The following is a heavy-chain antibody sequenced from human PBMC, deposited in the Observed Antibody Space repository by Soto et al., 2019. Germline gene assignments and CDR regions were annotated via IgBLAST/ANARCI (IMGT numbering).Heavy chain of an antibody. CDR2: INPNSGGT. D-gene: IGHD6-13*01. J-gene: IGHJ4*02. Sequence: QVQLVQSGAEVKKPGASVKVSCKASGYTFTGYYMHWVRQAPGQGLEWMGWINPNSGGTNYAQKFPGWVTMARDTSLSTAYVGLRRLRSDDTAVYYCARVLAAAGIWDLAFWGQGTLVTVSS. V-gene: IGHV1-2*04. CDR1: GYTFTGYY. CDR3: ARVLAAAGIWDLAF.